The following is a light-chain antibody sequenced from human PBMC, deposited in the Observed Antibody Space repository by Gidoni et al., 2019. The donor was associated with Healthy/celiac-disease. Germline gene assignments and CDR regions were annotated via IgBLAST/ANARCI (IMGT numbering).Light chain of an antibody. V-gene: IGKV4-1*01. CDR1: PSVLYSSNNKNY. CDR2: WAS. J-gene: IGKJ2*01. CDR3: QQYYSTPYT. Sequence: DIVMTQSPESLAVSLGERATINCKSSPSVLYSSNNKNYLAWYQQKPGQPPKLLIYWASTRESGVPDRFSGSGSGTDFTLTISSLQAEDVAVYYCQQYYSTPYTFGQGTKLEIK.